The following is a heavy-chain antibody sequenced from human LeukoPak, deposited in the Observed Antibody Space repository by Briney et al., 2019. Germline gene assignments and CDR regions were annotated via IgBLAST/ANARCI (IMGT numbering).Heavy chain of an antibody. J-gene: IGHJ6*02. V-gene: IGHV1-69*13. CDR3: ARPTVNSSGYYPPSYYYGMDV. D-gene: IGHD3-22*01. CDR2: ITPIFGTA. Sequence: ASVKVSCEASGGSFSSYDISWVRQAPGQGLEWMGGITPIFGTAVYAQKFQGRVTITADESTSTAYMELSSLRSEDTAVYYCARPTVNSSGYYPPSYYYGMDVWGQGTTVTVSS. CDR1: GGSFSSYD.